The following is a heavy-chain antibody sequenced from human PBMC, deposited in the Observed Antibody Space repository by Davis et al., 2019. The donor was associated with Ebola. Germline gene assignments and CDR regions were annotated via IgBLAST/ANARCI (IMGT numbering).Heavy chain of an antibody. CDR3: ARLDAAELELLYYYYGMDV. Sequence: GGSLRLSCAASGFTFSSYSMNWVRQAPGKGLEWVSSISSSSSYIYYADSVKGRFTISRDNAKNSLYLQMNSLRDEDTAVYYCARLDAAELELLYYYYGMDVWGQGTTVTVSS. J-gene: IGHJ6*02. D-gene: IGHD1-7*01. CDR1: GFTFSSYS. V-gene: IGHV3-21*01. CDR2: ISSSSSYI.